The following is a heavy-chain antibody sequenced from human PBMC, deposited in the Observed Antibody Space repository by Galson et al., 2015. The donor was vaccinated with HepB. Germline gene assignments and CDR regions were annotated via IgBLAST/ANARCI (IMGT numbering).Heavy chain of an antibody. CDR1: GFSVSSNY. Sequence: SLRLSCAASGFSVSSNYMNWVRQAPGKGLEWVSVIYIGGTTHQADSVKGRFTISRDNSKNTLFLQMNSLRAEDTAVYYCTRGVGGHNWFDPWGQGTLVTVSS. CDR3: TRGVGGHNWFDP. D-gene: IGHD3-10*01. J-gene: IGHJ5*02. V-gene: IGHV3-53*01. CDR2: IYIGGTT.